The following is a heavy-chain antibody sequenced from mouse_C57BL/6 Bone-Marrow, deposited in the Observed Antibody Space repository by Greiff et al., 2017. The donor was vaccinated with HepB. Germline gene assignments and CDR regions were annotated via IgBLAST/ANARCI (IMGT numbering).Heavy chain of an antibody. D-gene: IGHD1-1*01. V-gene: IGHV1-5*01. CDR2: IYPGNSDT. J-gene: IGHJ2*01. Sequence: EVKLQQSGTVLARPGASVKMSCETSGYTFTSYWMHWVKQRPGQGLEWIGAIYPGNSDTSYNQKFKGKAKLTAVTSASTAYMELSSLTNEDSAVYYCTRSIYYGSSPFDYWGQGTTLTVSS. CDR1: GYTFTSYW. CDR3: TRSIYYGSSPFDY.